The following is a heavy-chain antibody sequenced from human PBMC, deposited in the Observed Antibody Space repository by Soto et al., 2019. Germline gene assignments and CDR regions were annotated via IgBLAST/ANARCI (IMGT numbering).Heavy chain of an antibody. Sequence: EELLVESGGGLVQPGGSLRLSCAASGFTFSSYWTSWVRQTPGKGLEWVANMNRDGTEKYYVDSVAGRFTISRDNARNALYLQMNNLRVDDTAVYYCARDPNSGYDRGRNYWGQGTLVSVSS. D-gene: IGHD5-12*01. CDR2: MNRDGTEK. V-gene: IGHV3-7*05. J-gene: IGHJ4*02. CDR3: ARDPNSGYDRGRNY. CDR1: GFTFSSYW.